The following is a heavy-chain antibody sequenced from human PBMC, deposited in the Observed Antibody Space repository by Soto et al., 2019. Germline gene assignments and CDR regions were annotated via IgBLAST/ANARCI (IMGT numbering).Heavy chain of an antibody. CDR1: GFTFSSYG. J-gene: IGHJ3*02. CDR3: ARDGGSYPGGRGDDAFDI. Sequence: QVQLVESGGGVVQPGRSLRLSCAASGFTFSSYGMHWVRQAPGKGLEWVAGIWYDGSNKYYADSVKGRFTSSRDNSKNTLYLQMNSLRAEDTAVYYCARDGGSYPGGRGDDAFDIWGQGTMVTVSS. D-gene: IGHD1-26*01. CDR2: IWYDGSNK. V-gene: IGHV3-33*01.